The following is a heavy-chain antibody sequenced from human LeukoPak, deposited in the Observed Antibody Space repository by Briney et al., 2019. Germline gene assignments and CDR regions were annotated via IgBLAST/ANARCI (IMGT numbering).Heavy chain of an antibody. V-gene: IGHV3-23*01. CDR1: GFTFGDYA. D-gene: IGHD2/OR15-2a*01. Sequence: GGSLRLSCTASGFTFGDYAMSWVRQAPGKGLEWVSAISGSGGSTYYADSVKGRFTISRDNAKNSLYLQMNSLRDEDTAVYYCARDWFHAIDYWGQGTLVTVSS. CDR2: ISGSGGST. J-gene: IGHJ4*02. CDR3: ARDWFHAIDY.